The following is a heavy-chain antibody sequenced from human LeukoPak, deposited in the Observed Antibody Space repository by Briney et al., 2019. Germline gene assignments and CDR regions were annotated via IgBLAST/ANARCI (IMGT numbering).Heavy chain of an antibody. V-gene: IGHV4-34*01. J-gene: IGHJ4*02. CDR1: GGSFSGYY. D-gene: IGHD3-22*01. CDR2: INHSGST. Sequence: PSETLSLTCAVYGGSFSGYYWSWIRQPPGKGLEWIGDINHSGSTNYNPSLKSRVTISVGTSKNQFSLKLSSVTAADTAVCYCARGLGAYFTVMVGGYFDYWGQGTLVTVSS. CDR3: ARGLGAYFTVMVGGYFDY.